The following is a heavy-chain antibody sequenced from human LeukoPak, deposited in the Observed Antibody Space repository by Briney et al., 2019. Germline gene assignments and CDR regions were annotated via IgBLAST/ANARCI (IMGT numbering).Heavy chain of an antibody. CDR2: INPSGGST. J-gene: IGHJ4*02. Sequence: ASVTVSFKASGYTFTIYYMHWVRQAPGQGLEWMGIINPSGGSTSYAQKFQGRVTITRNTSISTAYMELSSLRSEDTAVYYCARGAESYYYDSSGSHLFDYWGQGTLVTVSS. CDR3: ARGAESYYYDSSGSHLFDY. CDR1: GYTFTIYY. V-gene: IGHV1-46*01. D-gene: IGHD3-22*01.